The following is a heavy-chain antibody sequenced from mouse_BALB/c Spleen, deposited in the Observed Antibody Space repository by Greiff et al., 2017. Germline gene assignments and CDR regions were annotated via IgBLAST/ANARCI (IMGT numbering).Heavy chain of an antibody. CDR3: ARHDGGYFDY. J-gene: IGHJ2*01. CDR2: ISSGGSYT. D-gene: IGHD1-2*01. Sequence: VMLVESGGDLVKPGGSLKLSCAASGFTFSSYGMSWVRQTPDKRLEWVATISSGGSYTYYPDSVKGRFTISRDNAKNTLYLQMSSLKSEDTAMYYCARHDGGYFDYWGQGTTLTVSS. CDR1: GFTFSSYG. V-gene: IGHV5-6*02.